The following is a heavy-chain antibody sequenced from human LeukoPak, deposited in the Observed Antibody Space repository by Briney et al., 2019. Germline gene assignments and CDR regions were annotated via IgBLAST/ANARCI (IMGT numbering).Heavy chain of an antibody. CDR3: AKTMVRGWNWFDP. J-gene: IGHJ5*02. CDR2: ISGSGGST. V-gene: IGHV3-23*01. Sequence: GGSLRLSCAASGFKFSSYSMNWVRQAPGKGLEWVSAISGSGGSTYYADSVKGRFTISRDNSKNTLYLQMNSLRAEDTAVYYCAKTMVRGWNWFDPWGQGTLVTVSS. CDR1: GFKFSSYS. D-gene: IGHD3-10*01.